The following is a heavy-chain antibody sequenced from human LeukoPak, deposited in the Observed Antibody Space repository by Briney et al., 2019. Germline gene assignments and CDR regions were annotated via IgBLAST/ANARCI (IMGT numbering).Heavy chain of an antibody. CDR2: IYPGDSDP. V-gene: IGHV5-51*01. CDR1: GYRFTTYW. CDR3: ARRSSSGGISFDY. D-gene: IGHD6-19*01. Sequence: GESLKISCKGSGYRFTTYWIGWVRQMPGKGLEWMGIIYPGDSDPRYSPSFQGQVTISADKSISTAYLQWSSLEASDTAMYYCARRSSSGGISFDYWGQGTLVTVSS. J-gene: IGHJ4*02.